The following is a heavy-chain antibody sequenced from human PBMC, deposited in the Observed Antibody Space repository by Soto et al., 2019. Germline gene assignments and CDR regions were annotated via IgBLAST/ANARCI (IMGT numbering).Heavy chain of an antibody. CDR2: VYYSGST. J-gene: IGHJ5*02. CDR3: ARQYYDILTGYPGRNWFDP. Sequence: PSETLSLTCTVSGGSISSSSYYWGWIRQPPGKGLEWIGSVYYSGSTYYNPSLKSRVTISVDTSKNQFSLKLSSVTAADTAVYYCARQYYDILTGYPGRNWFDPWGQGTLVTVSS. D-gene: IGHD3-9*01. CDR1: GGSISSSSYY. V-gene: IGHV4-39*01.